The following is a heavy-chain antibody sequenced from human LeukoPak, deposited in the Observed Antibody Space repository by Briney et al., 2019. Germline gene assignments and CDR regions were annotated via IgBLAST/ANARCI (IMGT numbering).Heavy chain of an antibody. V-gene: IGHV4-38-2*02. CDR3: ARGRYCSADICSGGDAFDI. J-gene: IGHJ3*02. D-gene: IGHD2-15*01. CDR2: IYHSGST. Sequence: SETLSLTCTVSGYSISSGYYWGWIRQPPGKGPEWIGSIYHSGSTHQNPSLKSRVTISVDTSKNQYSLRLSSVTAADTAVYYCARGRYCSADICSGGDAFDIWGQGTMVSVSS. CDR1: GYSISSGYY.